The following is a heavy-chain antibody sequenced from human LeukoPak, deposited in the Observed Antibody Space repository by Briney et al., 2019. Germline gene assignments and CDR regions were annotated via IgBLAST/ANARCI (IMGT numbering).Heavy chain of an antibody. V-gene: IGHV4-34*01. CDR1: GGSFSGYY. J-gene: IGHJ4*02. CDR3: AIGRDYPLH. Sequence: SETLSLTCAVYGGSFSGYYWSWIRQPPGKGLEWIGEINHSGSTNYNPSLKGRVTISVDTSKNQFSLKLSSVTAADTAVYYCAIGRDYPLHLGQGTLVTVSS. D-gene: IGHD4-17*01. CDR2: INHSGST.